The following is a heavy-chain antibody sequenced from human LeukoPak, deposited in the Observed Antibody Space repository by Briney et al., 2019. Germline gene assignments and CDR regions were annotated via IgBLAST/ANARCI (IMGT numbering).Heavy chain of an antibody. Sequence: SVKVSCKASGGTFSSYAISWVRQAPGQGLEWMGGIIPIFGSPNYAQKFQGRVTVTTDESTSTAYMELRSLRSEDTAVYYCARGVYAILEPYYYYMDVWGKGTTVTVSS. V-gene: IGHV1-69*05. CDR2: IIPIFGSP. D-gene: IGHD2-8*01. CDR1: GGTFSSYA. J-gene: IGHJ6*03. CDR3: ARGVYAILEPYYYYMDV.